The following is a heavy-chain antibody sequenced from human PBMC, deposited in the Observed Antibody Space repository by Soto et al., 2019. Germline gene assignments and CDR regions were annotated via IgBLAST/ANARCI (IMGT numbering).Heavy chain of an antibody. CDR1: GFTFSSYS. V-gene: IGHV3-21*01. J-gene: IGHJ5*02. CDR3: ASTGWTSAGIAAPSDPFDP. D-gene: IGHD2-15*01. Sequence: GGSLRLSCAASGFTFSSYSMNWVRQAPGKGLEWVSSISSSSSYIYYADSVKGRFTISKDNAKNSLYLQMNSLRAEDTAVYYCASTGWTSAGIAAPSDPFDPWGQGTLVTVSS. CDR2: ISSSSSYI.